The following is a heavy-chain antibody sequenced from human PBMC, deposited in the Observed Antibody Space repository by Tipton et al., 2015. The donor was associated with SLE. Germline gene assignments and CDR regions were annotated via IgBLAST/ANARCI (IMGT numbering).Heavy chain of an antibody. D-gene: IGHD3-9*01. J-gene: IGHJ4*02. CDR3: ARGYFDWFSCNY. V-gene: IGHV3-30*02. CDR2: IRYDGSNK. Sequence: SLRLSCAASGFTFNSYGMHWVRQAPGKGLEGVAFIRYDGSNKYYADSVKGRFTISRDNSKNTLYLQMNSLRAEDTGVYYCARGYFDWFSCNYWGQGTLVTVSS. CDR1: GFTFNSYG.